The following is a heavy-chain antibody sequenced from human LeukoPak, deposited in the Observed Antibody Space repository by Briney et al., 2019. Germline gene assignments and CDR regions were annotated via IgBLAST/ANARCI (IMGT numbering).Heavy chain of an antibody. CDR2: IKQDGSEK. D-gene: IGHD6-13*01. CDR3: ARVGVEQQLEEYYFDY. Sequence: GGCLRLSCAASGFTFSSYWMSWGRQAPGKGGEWVANIKQDGSEKYYVDSVKGRFTMSRENAKNSLYLQMNSLRAEDTAVYYCARVGVEQQLEEYYFDYWGQGTLVTVSS. J-gene: IGHJ4*02. V-gene: IGHV3-7*03. CDR1: GFTFSSYW.